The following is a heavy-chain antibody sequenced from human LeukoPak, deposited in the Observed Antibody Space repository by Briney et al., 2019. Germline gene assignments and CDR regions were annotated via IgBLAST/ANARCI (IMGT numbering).Heavy chain of an antibody. CDR3: ARSGGWLDVVVPAPTLDYYMDV. J-gene: IGHJ6*03. V-gene: IGHV1-69*13. CDR1: GGTFSSYA. CDR2: IIPIFGTA. D-gene: IGHD2-2*01. Sequence: ASVKVSCKASGGTFSSYAISWVRQAPGQGLEWMGGIIPIFGTANYAQKFQGRITITADESTSTAYMELSSLRSEDTAVYYCARSGGWLDVVVPAPTLDYYMDVWGKGTTVTVSS.